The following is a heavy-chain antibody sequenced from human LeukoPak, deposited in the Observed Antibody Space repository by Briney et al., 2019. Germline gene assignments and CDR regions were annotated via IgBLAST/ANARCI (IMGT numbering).Heavy chain of an antibody. CDR3: TRWFYCGGDCYSLYYMDV. D-gene: IGHD2-21*02. V-gene: IGHV3-73*01. J-gene: IGHJ6*03. CDR1: GFTFSGSA. Sequence: GGSLRFSCAASGFTFSGSAMHWVRQASGKGLEWVGRIRSKANSYATAYAASVKGRFTISRDDSKNTAYLQMNSLKTEDTAVYYCTRWFYCGGDCYSLYYMDVWGKGTTVTVSS. CDR2: IRSKANSYAT.